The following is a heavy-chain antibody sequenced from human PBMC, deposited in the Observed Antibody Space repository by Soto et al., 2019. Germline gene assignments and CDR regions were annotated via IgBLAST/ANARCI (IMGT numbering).Heavy chain of an antibody. CDR1: GGSISSSSSY. CDR3: ARHNGPLYVGYYYDMDV. CDR2: IYYSGYT. J-gene: IGHJ6*02. D-gene: IGHD3-16*01. Sequence: QLQLQESGPGLVKPSETLSLTCTVSGGSISSSSSYWGWIRQPPGKGLEWIGSIYYSGYTYYNPSLKSRVTISVETSKNQFSLTLSSVTAADTAVYYCARHNGPLYVGYYYDMDVWGQGTTVTVSS. V-gene: IGHV4-39*01.